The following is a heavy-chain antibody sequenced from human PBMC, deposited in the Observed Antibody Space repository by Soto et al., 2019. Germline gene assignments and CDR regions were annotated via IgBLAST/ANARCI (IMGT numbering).Heavy chain of an antibody. CDR2: IYYSGST. V-gene: IGHV4-59*01. Sequence: QVQLQESGPGLVKPSETLSLTCTVSGGSISSYYWSWIQQPPGKGLEWIGYIYYSGSTNYNPSLKSRVTMSGDTSKNQFSLTLRSVTAADTAVYYCAGVRRLVDSAGMDVWGQGTTVTVSS. J-gene: IGHJ6*02. CDR3: AGVRRLVDSAGMDV. CDR1: GGSISSYY. D-gene: IGHD5-18*01.